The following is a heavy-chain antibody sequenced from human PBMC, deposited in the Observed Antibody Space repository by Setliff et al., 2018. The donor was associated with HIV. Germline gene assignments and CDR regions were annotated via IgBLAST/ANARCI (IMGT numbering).Heavy chain of an antibody. Sequence: ASVKVSCKASGGTFSNYGMSWVRQAPGQGLEWMGGIIPISGTANYAQKFQGRVTITTDESTSTAYMELSGLRSEDTAVYYCVRDFGGYCSSMSCPGLFDPWGQGTLVTAPQ. CDR1: GGTFSNYG. V-gene: IGHV1-69*05. J-gene: IGHJ5*02. CDR3: VRDFGGYCSSMSCPGLFDP. D-gene: IGHD2-2*01. CDR2: IIPISGTA.